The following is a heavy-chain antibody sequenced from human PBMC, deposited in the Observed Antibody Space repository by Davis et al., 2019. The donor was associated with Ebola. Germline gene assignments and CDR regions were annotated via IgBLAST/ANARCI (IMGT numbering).Heavy chain of an antibody. V-gene: IGHV1-8*01. CDR2: MNPNSGNT. D-gene: IGHD3-22*01. J-gene: IGHJ3*01. Sequence: AALVKVSCKASGYIFTSYDINWVRQATGQGLEWMGWMNPNSGNTGYARKFQDRVTMTRDTSMNTAYMELSSLRSEDTAVYYCARRRWSSSGCIFSWDQGTMVTVSS. CDR1: GYIFTSYD. CDR3: ARRRWSSSGCIFS.